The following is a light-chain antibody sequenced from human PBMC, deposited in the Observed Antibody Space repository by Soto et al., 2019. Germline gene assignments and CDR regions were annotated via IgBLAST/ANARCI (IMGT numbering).Light chain of an antibody. V-gene: IGKV3-11*01. CDR3: VQRSTWPWT. J-gene: IGKJ1*01. CDR2: DGS. CDR1: QTVYYY. Sequence: EIVLTQSPATLSLSPGERSTLSCRASQTVYYYVAWYQQKPGQAPKLVIYDGSNRAAGIPARFSGSGSGTDFTLTISSLEPEDFAVYYCVQRSTWPWTFGQGTKVEIK.